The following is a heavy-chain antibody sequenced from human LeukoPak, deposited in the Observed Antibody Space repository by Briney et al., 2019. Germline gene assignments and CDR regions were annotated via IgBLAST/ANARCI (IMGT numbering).Heavy chain of an antibody. CDR3: ARDSKFGYSYGDY. J-gene: IGHJ4*02. Sequence: ASVKVSCKASGGTFSSYAISWVRQAPGQGLEWMGGIIPIFGTANYAQKFQGRVTITADKSTSTAYMELSSLRAEDTAVYYCARDSKFGYSYGDYWGQGTLVTVSS. CDR1: GGTFSSYA. V-gene: IGHV1-69*06. CDR2: IIPIFGTA. D-gene: IGHD5-18*01.